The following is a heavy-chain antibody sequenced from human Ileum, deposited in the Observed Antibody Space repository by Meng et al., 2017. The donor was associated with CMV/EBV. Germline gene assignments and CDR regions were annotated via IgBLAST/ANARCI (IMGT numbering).Heavy chain of an antibody. D-gene: IGHD5-24*01. CDR3: VRGHNNYHHNCFDP. Sequence: ASGFTFSDYWIHWVRQGPERGLEWVSRIDPDGRGTMYADTVKGRFTISRDNAKNVLYLQMKSLRAEDTAVYYCVRGHNNYHHNCFDPWGRGILVTVSS. CDR1: GFTFSDYW. J-gene: IGHJ5*02. V-gene: IGHV3-74*03. CDR2: IDPDGRGT.